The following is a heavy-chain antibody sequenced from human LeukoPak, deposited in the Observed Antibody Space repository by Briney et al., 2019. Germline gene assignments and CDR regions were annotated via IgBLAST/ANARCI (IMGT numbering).Heavy chain of an antibody. CDR3: ARNKAITACFGRDV. V-gene: IGHV3-30*03. Sequence: RRSLRLSCAASGFTFSDYAMHWVRQAPGKGLEWVAVIAYGGTYTHHADSLKGRFTISRDNSRDTLYRQINSLRPEDTALYYCARNKAITACFGRDVWGQGTTIIVSS. D-gene: IGHD1-20*01. CDR1: GFTFSDYA. CDR2: IAYGGTYT. J-gene: IGHJ6*02.